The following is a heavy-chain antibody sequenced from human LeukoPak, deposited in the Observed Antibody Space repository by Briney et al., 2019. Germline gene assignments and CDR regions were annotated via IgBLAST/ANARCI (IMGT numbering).Heavy chain of an antibody. CDR3: ASAVIQLSTYGGNSVNYYYGMDV. J-gene: IGHJ6*02. Sequence: SVKVSCKASGGTFSSYAIGWVRQAPGQGLEWMGRIIPILGIANYAQKFQGRVTITADKSTSTAYMELSSLRSEDTAVYYCASAVIQLSTYGGNSVNYYYGMDVWGQGTTVTVSS. V-gene: IGHV1-69*04. CDR1: GGTFSSYA. D-gene: IGHD5-18*01. CDR2: IIPILGIA.